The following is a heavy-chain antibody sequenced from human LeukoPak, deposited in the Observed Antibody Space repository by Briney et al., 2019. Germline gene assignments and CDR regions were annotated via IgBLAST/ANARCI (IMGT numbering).Heavy chain of an antibody. CDR2: IIPIFGTA. D-gene: IGHD3-22*01. CDR3: ARGDTPNYYDSSGYYYEFDY. J-gene: IGHJ4*02. Sequence: ASVKVSCKASGSTFSSYAISWVRQAPGQGLEWMGGIIPIFGTANYAQKFQGRVTITADESTSTAYMELSSLRSEDTAVYYCARGDTPNYYDSSGYYYEFDYWGQGTLVTVSS. V-gene: IGHV1-69*13. CDR1: GSTFSSYA.